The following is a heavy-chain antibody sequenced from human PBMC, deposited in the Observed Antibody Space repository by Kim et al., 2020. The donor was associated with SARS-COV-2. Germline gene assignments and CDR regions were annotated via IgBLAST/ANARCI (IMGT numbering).Heavy chain of an antibody. CDR2: N. V-gene: IGHV6-1*01. CDR3: ARDPKPYYFDY. Sequence: NDEAVPVKSRVPINPDTSKNQFSLQLNSVTPEDTAVYYCARDPKPYYFDYWGQGTLVTVSS. J-gene: IGHJ4*02.